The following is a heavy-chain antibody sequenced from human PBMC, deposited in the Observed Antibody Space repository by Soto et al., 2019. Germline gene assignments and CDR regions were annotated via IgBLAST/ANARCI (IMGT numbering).Heavy chain of an antibody. Sequence: SETLSLTCSVSGGSISSGGYSWSWIRQPPGKGLEWIGYIYHSGSTYYNPSLKSRVTISVDRSKNQFSLKLSSVTAADTAVYYCARGGDYDSSGYYGNYFDYWGQGTLVTVSS. CDR3: ARGGDYDSSGYYGNYFDY. CDR2: IYHSGST. D-gene: IGHD3-22*01. V-gene: IGHV4-30-2*01. CDR1: GGSISSGGYS. J-gene: IGHJ4*02.